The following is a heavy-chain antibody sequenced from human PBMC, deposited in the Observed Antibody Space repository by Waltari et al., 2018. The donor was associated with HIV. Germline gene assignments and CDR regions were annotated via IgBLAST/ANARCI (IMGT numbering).Heavy chain of an antibody. CDR2: ILYDGSSK. CDR1: GFAFSSSG. V-gene: IGHV3-30*18. CDR3: MKGSPGASLNAFEI. Sequence: QVQLVESGGGVVQPGRSLRLSCAASGFAFSSSGMHWARQAPGKGLEWVAVILYDGSSKYYADSVKGRFTVSRDNSKNTLYLQMNSLRAEDTAVFYCMKGSPGASLNAFEIWGQGTMVTVSS. J-gene: IGHJ3*02.